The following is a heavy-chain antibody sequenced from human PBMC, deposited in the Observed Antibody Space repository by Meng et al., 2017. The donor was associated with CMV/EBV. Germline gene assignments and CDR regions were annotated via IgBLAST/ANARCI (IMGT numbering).Heavy chain of an antibody. CDR3: ARERTYPRGYSGYDFRYFDY. CDR1: GYTFTSYD. J-gene: IGHJ4*02. Sequence: SCKASGYTFTSYDINWLRQATGQGLEWVANIKQDGSEKYYVDSVKGRFTISRDNAKNSLYLQMNSLRAEDTAVYYCARERTYPRGYSGYDFRYFDYWGQGTLVTVSS. V-gene: IGHV3-7*01. D-gene: IGHD5-12*01. CDR2: IKQDGSEK.